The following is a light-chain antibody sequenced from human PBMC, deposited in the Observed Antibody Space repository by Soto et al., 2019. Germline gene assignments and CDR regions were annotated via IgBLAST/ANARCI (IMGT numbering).Light chain of an antibody. J-gene: IGLJ1*01. CDR1: SSDVGGYNY. CDR3: SSYASSSTLYV. V-gene: IGLV2-14*01. Sequence: QSLLTHPASLSGSPGQSITISCTGTSSDVGGYNYVSWYQQHPGKAPRLVIYDVSNRPSGVSNRFSGSKSGNTASLTISGLQAEDEADYYCSSYASSSTLYVFGTGTK. CDR2: DVS.